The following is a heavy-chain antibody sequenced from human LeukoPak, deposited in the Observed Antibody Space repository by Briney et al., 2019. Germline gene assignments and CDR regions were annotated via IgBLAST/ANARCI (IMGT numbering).Heavy chain of an antibody. D-gene: IGHD3-9*01. CDR2: IIPIFGTT. J-gene: IGHJ2*01. CDR1: GGTFSSYA. Sequence: GASVKVSCKTSGGTFSSYAISWVRQAPGQGLEWMGGIIPIFGTTNYAQKFQGRVTLTADESTSTAYMELSSLRSEDTAVYYCARAAYDLLTAYYLKYFDLWGRGTLVT. V-gene: IGHV1-69*13. CDR3: ARAAYDLLTAYYLKYFDL.